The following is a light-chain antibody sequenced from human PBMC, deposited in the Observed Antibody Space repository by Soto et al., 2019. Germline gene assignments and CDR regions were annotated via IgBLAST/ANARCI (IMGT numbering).Light chain of an antibody. V-gene: IGLV2-23*01. CDR1: SSDVGAYNL. Sequence: QSPLTQPASVSGSPEHSITISCTGTSSDVGAYNLVSWYQQLPGKAPRLIIYEGTKRPSGISHRFSGSKSDNTASLTISGLRAEEEANYHCCSSAGRRTFVFGGGTKVTVL. J-gene: IGLJ2*01. CDR2: EGT. CDR3: CSSAGRRTFV.